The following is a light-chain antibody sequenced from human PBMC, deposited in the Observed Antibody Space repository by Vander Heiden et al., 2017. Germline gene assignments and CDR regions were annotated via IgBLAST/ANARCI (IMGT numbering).Light chain of an antibody. V-gene: IGLV2-23*01. CDR1: GGSYNL. CDR2: EGT. CDR3: GSYAGSSTA. J-gene: IGLJ2*01. Sequence: QSALTQPASVSGSPGQSITISCGGSYNLVSGYQQHPGNAPKLMIYEGTKRPSGVSNRFSGSKSGNTASLTISGLQAEDEADYYCGSYAGSSTAFGGGTKLTVL.